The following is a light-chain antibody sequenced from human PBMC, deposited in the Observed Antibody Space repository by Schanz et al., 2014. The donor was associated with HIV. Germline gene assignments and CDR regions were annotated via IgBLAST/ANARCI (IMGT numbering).Light chain of an antibody. CDR1: SSDVGGYNY. V-gene: IGLV2-14*03. CDR3: SSYAGLNRTV. J-gene: IGLJ7*01. Sequence: QSALTQPASVAGSPGQPITISCTGTSSDVGGYNYVSWYQQHPGEAPKLLIYDVNNRPSGVSNRFSGSKSGNTASLTISALQAEDEADYYCSSYAGLNRTVFGGGTQLTVL. CDR2: DVN.